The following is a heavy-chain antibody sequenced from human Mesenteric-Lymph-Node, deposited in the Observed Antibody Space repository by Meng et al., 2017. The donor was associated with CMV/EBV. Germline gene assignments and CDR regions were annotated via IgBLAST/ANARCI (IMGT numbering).Heavy chain of an antibody. V-gene: IGHV3-20*04. CDR1: EFSFDDYG. CDR2: IDRNGGTT. Sequence: GESLKISCGASEFSFDDYGMNWVRQVPGKALEWVAGIDRNGGTTGYADSVKGRFTISRDNAKKALYLQMNSLRAEDTAVYYCASLVGATPDPYYGMDVWGQGTTVTVSS. J-gene: IGHJ6*02. CDR3: ASLVGATPDPYYGMDV. D-gene: IGHD1-26*01.